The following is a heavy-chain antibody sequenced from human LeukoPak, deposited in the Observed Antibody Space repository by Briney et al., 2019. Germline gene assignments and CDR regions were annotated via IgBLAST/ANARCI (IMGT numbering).Heavy chain of an antibody. CDR2: IKQDGSEK. V-gene: IGHV3-7*01. J-gene: IGHJ4*02. D-gene: IGHD3-3*01. CDR3: ARGKFGFWSGYPVDS. CDR1: GFTFSSFW. Sequence: PGGSLRLSCAASGFTFSSFWMTWVRQAPGMGLEWVANIKQDGSEKYYVDSVKGRFTISRDNAKNSLYLQMNSLRAEDTAVYYCARGKFGFWSGYPVDSWGQGTLVTVSS.